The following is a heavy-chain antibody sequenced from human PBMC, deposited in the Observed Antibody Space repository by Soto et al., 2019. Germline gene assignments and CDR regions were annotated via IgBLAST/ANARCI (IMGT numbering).Heavy chain of an antibody. CDR2: MSYDGRNK. Sequence: QVQLVESGGAVVQPGRSLRLSCAASGVTFSSSAMHWVRQDPGKGLEWVALMSYDGRNKNYADSVKGRFPISRNNSKNALYLQIDSLRGEDTAVYYCARGSGHTPGYPLDYCAQGTLCTFSA. CDR1: GVTFSSSA. J-gene: IGHJ4*02. CDR3: ARGSGHTPGYPLDY. V-gene: IGHV3-30-3*01. D-gene: IGHD3-9*01.